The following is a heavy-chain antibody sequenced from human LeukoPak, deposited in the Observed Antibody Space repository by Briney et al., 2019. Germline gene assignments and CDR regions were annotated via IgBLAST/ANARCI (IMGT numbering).Heavy chain of an antibody. CDR2: ISAYNGNT. CDR1: GYTFTTYG. V-gene: IGHV1-18*04. Sequence: ASVNVSCKASGYTFTTYGISWVRQAPGQGLEWMGWISAYNGNTNYAQKLQGRVSMTTDTSTSTAYMELRSLTSDDTAVYYCARDRDILTAYYMNYWGQGTLVTVSS. D-gene: IGHD3-9*01. CDR3: ARDRDILTAYYMNY. J-gene: IGHJ4*02.